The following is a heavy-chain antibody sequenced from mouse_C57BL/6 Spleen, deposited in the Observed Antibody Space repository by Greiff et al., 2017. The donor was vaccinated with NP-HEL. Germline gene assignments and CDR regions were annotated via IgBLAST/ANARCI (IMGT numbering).Heavy chain of an antibody. V-gene: IGHV14-4*01. CDR1: GFNIKDDY. D-gene: IGHD1-1*01. CDR2: IDPENGDT. J-gene: IGHJ2*01. CDR3: TTLITTVVGVDY. Sequence: VQLQQSGAELVRPGASVKLSCTASGFNIKDDYMHWVKQRPEQGLEWIGWIDPENGDTEYAAKFQGKATIIADTSSNTAYLQPSSLTSEDTAVYYCTTLITTVVGVDYWGQGTTLTVAS.